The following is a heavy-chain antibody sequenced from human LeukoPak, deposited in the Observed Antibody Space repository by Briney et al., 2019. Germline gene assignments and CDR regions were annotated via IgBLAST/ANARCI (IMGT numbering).Heavy chain of an antibody. CDR3: ASTQSYSSGWYDGYDAFDI. CDR1: GFTFSSYA. CDR2: ISGSGGST. D-gene: IGHD6-19*01. Sequence: GGSLRLSCAASGFTFSSYAMSWVRQAPGKGLEWVSAISGSGGSTYYADSVKGRFTISRDNSKNTLYLQMNSLRAEDTAVYYCASTQSYSSGWYDGYDAFDIWGQGTMVTVSS. J-gene: IGHJ3*02. V-gene: IGHV3-23*01.